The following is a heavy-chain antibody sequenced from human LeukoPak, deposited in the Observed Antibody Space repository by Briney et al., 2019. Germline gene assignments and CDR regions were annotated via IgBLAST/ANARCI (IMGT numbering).Heavy chain of an antibody. CDR1: GFTFSSYW. Sequence: SGGSLRLSCAASGFTFSSYWMHWVRQAPGKGLVWVSRRNSDGSSTSYADSVKGRFTISRDNAKNTLYLQMNSLRAEDTAVYYCARDLSVSKPSGWYNTFDYWGQGTLVTVSS. D-gene: IGHD6-19*01. J-gene: IGHJ4*02. CDR3: ARDLSVSKPSGWYNTFDY. CDR2: RNSDGSST. V-gene: IGHV3-74*01.